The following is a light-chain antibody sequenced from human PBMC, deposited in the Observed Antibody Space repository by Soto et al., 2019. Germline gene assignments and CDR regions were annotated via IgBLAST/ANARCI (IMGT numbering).Light chain of an antibody. V-gene: IGKV1-12*01. CDR3: QQANSFPYT. Sequence: DIPMTQSPSSVSASVGDRVTITCRASQGISNWLAWYQQKAGKAPKLLIYATSTLQSGVPSRFRGSGSGTEFTLTISSLQPDDVATYYGQQANSFPYTFGQGTKLEIK. CDR1: QGISNW. CDR2: ATS. J-gene: IGKJ2*01.